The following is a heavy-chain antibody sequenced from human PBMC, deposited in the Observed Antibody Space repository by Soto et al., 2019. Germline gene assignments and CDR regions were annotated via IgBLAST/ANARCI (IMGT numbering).Heavy chain of an antibody. CDR2: IGPYNGNT. D-gene: IGHD2-15*01. J-gene: IGHJ2*01. Sequence: QVQLVQSGAEVKKPGASVKVSCKASGYTFNNYGISWVRQAPGQGLEWMGWIGPYNGNTDHAQNFQGRGTMTTDTSTNTAYNELKSLRSEDTALDYCARCYCNVGSCYTCWHFDLWGRGTLVTVSS. CDR1: GYTFNNYG. CDR3: ARCYCNVGSCYTCWHFDL. V-gene: IGHV1-18*01.